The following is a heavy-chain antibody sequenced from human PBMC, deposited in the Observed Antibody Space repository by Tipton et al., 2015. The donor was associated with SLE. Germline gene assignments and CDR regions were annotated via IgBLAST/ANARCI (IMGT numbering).Heavy chain of an antibody. J-gene: IGHJ3*01. CDR1: GGSISSHY. Sequence: LRLSCTVSGGSISSHYWSWIRQPPGKGLEWIGYIYYSGSTNYNPSLKSRVTISVDTSKNQFSLKLSSVTAADTAVYYCARLDIGPTWGQGTMVTVSS. CDR2: IYYSGST. V-gene: IGHV4-59*11. D-gene: IGHD2-15*01. CDR3: ARLDIGPT.